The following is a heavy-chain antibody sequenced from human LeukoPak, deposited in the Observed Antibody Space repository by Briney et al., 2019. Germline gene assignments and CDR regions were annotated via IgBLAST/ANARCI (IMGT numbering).Heavy chain of an antibody. J-gene: IGHJ3*02. D-gene: IGHD3-10*01. Sequence: QSGGSLRLSCAASGFTFSSYAMSWVRQAPGKGLEWVSAISGSGGSTYYADSVKGRFTISRDNSKNTLYLQMNSLRAEDTAVYYCAKDLSPYRGSPSLPLIWGQGTMVTVSS. CDR2: ISGSGGST. CDR3: AKDLSPYRGSPSLPLI. V-gene: IGHV3-23*01. CDR1: GFTFSSYA.